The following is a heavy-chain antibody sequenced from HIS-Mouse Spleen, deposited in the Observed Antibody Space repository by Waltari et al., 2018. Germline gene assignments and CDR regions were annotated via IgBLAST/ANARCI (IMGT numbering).Heavy chain of an antibody. CDR2: IWYDGSNK. D-gene: IGHD1-26*01. CDR1: GFTFSSYG. CDR3: AKDGGIVGATGSSWFDP. V-gene: IGHV3-33*06. Sequence: RSLRLSCAASGFTFSSYGMHWVRQAPGKGLEWVAVIWYDGSNKYYADSVKGRFTISRENSKNTLYLQMNSLRAEDTAVYYCAKDGGIVGATGSSWFDPWGQGTLVTVSS. J-gene: IGHJ5*02.